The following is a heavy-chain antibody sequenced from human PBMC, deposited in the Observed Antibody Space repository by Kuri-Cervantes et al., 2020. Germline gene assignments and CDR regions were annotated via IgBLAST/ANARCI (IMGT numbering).Heavy chain of an antibody. J-gene: IGHJ4*02. Sequence: SGPTLAKPTQTLTLTCTLSGFSLSTTRVSVGGIRLPPGKALEWLALIYWDDDERYSPSLKSRLTITKETSKNQVVHTMTNMDPVDTATYYGSHRLTSKDAFDHWGQGTLVTVSS. D-gene: IGHD5-24*01. CDR1: GFSLSTTRVS. V-gene: IGHV2-5*02. CDR3: SHRLTSKDAFDH. CDR2: IYWDDDE.